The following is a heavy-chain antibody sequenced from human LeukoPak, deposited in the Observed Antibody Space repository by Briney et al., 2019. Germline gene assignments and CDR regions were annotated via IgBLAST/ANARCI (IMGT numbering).Heavy chain of an antibody. CDR3: ARQGRQIRWLL. V-gene: IGHV3-30-3*01. CDR1: GFTFSSYA. D-gene: IGHD3-9*01. J-gene: IGHJ3*01. Sequence: PGRSLRLSCAASGFTFSSYAMHWVRQAPGKGLEWVAFIRHDESNKYYADSVKGRFTISRDNAKNTLYLQMNSLRAEDTAVYYCARQGRQIRWLLWGQGTMVTVSS. CDR2: IRHDESNK.